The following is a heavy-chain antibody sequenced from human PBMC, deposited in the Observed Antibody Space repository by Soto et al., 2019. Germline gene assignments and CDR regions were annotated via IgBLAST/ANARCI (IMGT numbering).Heavy chain of an antibody. D-gene: IGHD2-8*01. CDR3: AKYCSSDVCFDY. J-gene: IGHJ4*02. V-gene: IGHV3-48*02. Sequence: GGSLRLSCASSGFTFSSCSMNWVRQVPGKGLEWVSFISGSGDTKYYADSVKGRFTISRDNAKNSLYLQMSSLRDEDTAVYYCAKYCSSDVCFDYWGQGTLVTVSS. CDR1: GFTFSSCS. CDR2: ISGSGDTK.